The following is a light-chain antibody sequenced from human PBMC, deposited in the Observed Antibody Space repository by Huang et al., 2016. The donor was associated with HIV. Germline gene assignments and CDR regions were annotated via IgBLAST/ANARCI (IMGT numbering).Light chain of an antibody. CDR2: GAS. V-gene: IGKV3-15*01. CDR3: QQYNNWPRA. Sequence: EIVMTQSPATLSVSPGESATLSCRASQRVSSNLAWYQQQPGQAPRLLIYGASTRATGIPAMFSGSGSGTEFTLIISSLQSEDFAVYYCQQYNNWPRAFGQGTRLEIQ. J-gene: IGKJ5*01. CDR1: QRVSSN.